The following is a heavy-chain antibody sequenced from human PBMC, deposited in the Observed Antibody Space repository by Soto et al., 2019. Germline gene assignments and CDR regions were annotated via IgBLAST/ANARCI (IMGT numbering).Heavy chain of an antibody. Sequence: ASVKVSCKASGYTFTNSGISWVRQAPGQGLEWMGWINAGNGNTKYSQKFQGRVTITRDTSASTAYMELSSLRSEDTAVYYCAREGLSCISTSCSHGWFDPWGQGTLVTVSS. CDR1: GYTFTNSG. V-gene: IGHV1-3*01. CDR3: AREGLSCISTSCSHGWFDP. CDR2: INAGNGNT. J-gene: IGHJ5*02. D-gene: IGHD2-2*01.